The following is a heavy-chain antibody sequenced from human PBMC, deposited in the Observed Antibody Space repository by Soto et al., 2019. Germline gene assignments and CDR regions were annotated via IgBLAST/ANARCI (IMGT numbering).Heavy chain of an antibody. CDR2: IKQDGSEK. V-gene: IGHV3-7*01. D-gene: IGHD2-2*01. J-gene: IGHJ4*02. Sequence: LRLSCAASGFTFSSYWMSWVRQAPGKGLEWVANIKQDGSEKYYVDSVKGRFTISRDNAKNSLYLQMNSLRAEDTAVYYCASSIVVVPAANDYWGQGTLVTVSS. CDR3: ASSIVVVPAANDY. CDR1: GFTFSSYW.